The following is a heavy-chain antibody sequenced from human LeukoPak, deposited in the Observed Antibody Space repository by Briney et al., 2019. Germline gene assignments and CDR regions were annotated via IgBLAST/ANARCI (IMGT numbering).Heavy chain of an antibody. CDR2: IYYSGST. J-gene: IGHJ4*02. D-gene: IGHD6-19*01. CDR1: GGSISSGGYY. V-gene: IGHV4-31*03. Sequence: PSETLSLTCTVSGGSISSGGYYWSWIRQHPGKGLEWIGYIYYSGSTYYNPSLKSRVTISVDTSKNQFSLKLSSVTAADTAVYYCARGYSSGWSWDYWGQGTLVTVSS. CDR3: ARGYSSGWSWDY.